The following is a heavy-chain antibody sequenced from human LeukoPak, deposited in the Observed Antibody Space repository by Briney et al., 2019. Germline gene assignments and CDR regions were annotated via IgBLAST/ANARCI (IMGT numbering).Heavy chain of an antibody. D-gene: IGHD4-11*01. V-gene: IGHV3-30*04. Sequence: PGGSLRLSCAASGFTFSSYAMHWVRQAPGKGLEWVAVISYRGSNKYYTDSVKGRFTISRDNAKNSLYLQMNSLRAEDTAVYYCARWPRTTVTVYYYYYMDVWGKGTTVTVSS. CDR1: GFTFSSYA. CDR2: ISYRGSNK. CDR3: ARWPRTTVTVYYYYYMDV. J-gene: IGHJ6*03.